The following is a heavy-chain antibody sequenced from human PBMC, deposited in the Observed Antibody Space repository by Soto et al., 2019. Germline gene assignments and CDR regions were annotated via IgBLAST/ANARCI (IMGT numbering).Heavy chain of an antibody. D-gene: IGHD2-8*01. J-gene: IGHJ4*02. Sequence: SGAGCRGVVRGGCWTLTRQPPGKGLEWIGAINHSGSTNYNPALKSRLTISVDTSKKQFSLKLNSVTAADTAVYYCASSIVLGGCYWGQGTLVTVSS. CDR3: ASSIVLGGCY. V-gene: IGHV4-34*01. CDR1: RGVVRGGC. CDR2: INHSGST.